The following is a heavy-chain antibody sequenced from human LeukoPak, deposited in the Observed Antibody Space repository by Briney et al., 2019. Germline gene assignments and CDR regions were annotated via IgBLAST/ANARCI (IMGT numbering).Heavy chain of an antibody. V-gene: IGHV4-4*07. D-gene: IGHD2-2*01. Sequence: SETLSLTCTVSGGSISSFYWSWIRQPAGKGLEWIGRIYTSGSTNYNPSLKSRVTISVDKSKNQFPLKLSSVTAADTAVYYCARDRCSSTSCYPYYYMDVWGKGTTVTVSS. CDR2: IYTSGST. CDR3: ARDRCSSTSCYPYYYMDV. J-gene: IGHJ6*03. CDR1: GGSISSFY.